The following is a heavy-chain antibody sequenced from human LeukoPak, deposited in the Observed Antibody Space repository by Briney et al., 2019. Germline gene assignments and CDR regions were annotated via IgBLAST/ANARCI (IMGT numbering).Heavy chain of an antibody. D-gene: IGHD3/OR15-3a*01. Sequence: VGSLRLSCAVSGITLSNYGMSWVRQAPGKGLEWVAGISDSGGSTNYAASVKGRFTISRDNPKNTLYLQMNSLRAEDTAVYFCAKRGVVIRVILVGFHKEAYYFESWGQGALVTVSS. CDR1: GITLSNYG. V-gene: IGHV3-23*01. CDR2: ISDSGGST. CDR3: AKRGVVIRVILVGFHKEAYYFES. J-gene: IGHJ4*02.